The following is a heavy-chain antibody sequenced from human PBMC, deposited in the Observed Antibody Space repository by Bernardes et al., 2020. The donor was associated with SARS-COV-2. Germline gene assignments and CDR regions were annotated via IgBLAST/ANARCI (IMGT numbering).Heavy chain of an antibody. V-gene: IGHV3-7*03. J-gene: IGHJ4*02. Sequence: GGSLRLSCAASGFIFRNYWMAWVRQAPGKGLEWVAIINHGSGIRYYVDSVKGRFTISRDDARNSLYLQMNSLRGEDTALYYCAKIGYHGYDHDYWGQGTLVTVSA. CDR1: GFIFRNYW. CDR3: AKIGYHGYDHDY. CDR2: INHGSGIR. D-gene: IGHD3-22*01.